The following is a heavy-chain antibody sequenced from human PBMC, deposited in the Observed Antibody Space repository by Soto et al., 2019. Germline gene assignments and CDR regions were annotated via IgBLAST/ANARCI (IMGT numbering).Heavy chain of an antibody. D-gene: IGHD2-2*01. CDR1: GDSVSTNSAT. Sequence: QVQLQQSGPGLVKPSQTLSLTCAISGDSVSTNSATWDWSRQSPSRGLEWLGRTYYRSKWYNDYAVSVKGRIIINPDTSNNQFSLQLNSVTPDDTAVYYCARLVGNSWLDSWGQGTLVTVSS. V-gene: IGHV6-1*01. J-gene: IGHJ5*01. CDR2: TYYRSKWYN. CDR3: ARLVGNSWLDS.